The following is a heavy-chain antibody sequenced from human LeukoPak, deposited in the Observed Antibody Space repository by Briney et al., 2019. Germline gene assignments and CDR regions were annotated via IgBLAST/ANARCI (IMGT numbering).Heavy chain of an antibody. V-gene: IGHV3-74*01. J-gene: IGHJ5*02. Sequence: GGSLRLSCAASGFTFSSYLMHWVRQAPGKGLVWVSRINSDGTTTSYADSVKGRFTISRDNAKNSLYLQMNSLRAEDTAVYFCAREGSGDTAMVTISWGQGTLVTVSS. D-gene: IGHD5-18*01. CDR1: GFTFSSYL. CDR3: AREGSGDTAMVTIS. CDR2: INSDGTTT.